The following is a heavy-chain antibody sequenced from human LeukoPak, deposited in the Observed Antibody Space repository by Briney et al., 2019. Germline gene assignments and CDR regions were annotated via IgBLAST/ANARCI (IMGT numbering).Heavy chain of an antibody. D-gene: IGHD2-21*01. V-gene: IGHV5-51*01. CDR1: GYSFSSYW. Sequence: GESLKISCKGSGYSFSSYWIGWVRQMPGKALEWMGIIYPGDSDSRYSPSFQGQVTITADKSISTTYLQWSSLKASDTAMYYCARVVGDYLYYFDYWGQGTLVTVSS. CDR3: ARVVGDYLYYFDY. J-gene: IGHJ4*02. CDR2: IYPGDSDS.